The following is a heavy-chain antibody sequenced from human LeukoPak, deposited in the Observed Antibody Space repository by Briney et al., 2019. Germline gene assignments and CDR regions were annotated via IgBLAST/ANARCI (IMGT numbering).Heavy chain of an antibody. CDR2: ISPYNGNT. J-gene: IGHJ4*02. D-gene: IGHD5-24*01. CDR3: AREMATIVNQFDY. CDR1: GYTFTSYG. V-gene: IGHV1-18*01. Sequence: GASVKVSCKASGYTFTSYGISWVRQAPGQGLEWMGWISPYNGNTNYAQKLQGRVTMTTDTSTTTAYMELRSLRFDDTAVYYCAREMATIVNQFDYWGQGTLVTVSS.